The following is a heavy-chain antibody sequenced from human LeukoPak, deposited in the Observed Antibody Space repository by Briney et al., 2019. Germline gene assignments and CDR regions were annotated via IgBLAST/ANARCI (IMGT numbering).Heavy chain of an antibody. J-gene: IGHJ4*02. CDR3: TRGWDY. V-gene: IGHV1-8*01. CDR1: GYTFRSYD. Sequence: ASVKVSCKASGYTFRSYDINWVRQAPGQGLEWMGWMNPNSDDTGYAQKFQGRLTMTRNTSITTAYMELSSLGPEDTAVYFCTRGWDYWGQGTLVTVSS. CDR2: MNPNSDDT.